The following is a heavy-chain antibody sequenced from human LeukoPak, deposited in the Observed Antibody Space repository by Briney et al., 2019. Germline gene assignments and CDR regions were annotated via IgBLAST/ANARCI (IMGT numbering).Heavy chain of an antibody. CDR3: ARDYLRGGDYGNWFDP. V-gene: IGHV3-30*04. J-gene: IGHJ5*02. Sequence: GRSLRLSCAASGFTFSSYAMHWVRQAPGKGLEWVAVISYDGSNKYYADSVKGRFTISRDNSKNTLCLQMNSLGAEDTAVYYCARDYLRGGDYGNWFDPWGQGTLVTVSS. CDR2: ISYDGSNK. D-gene: IGHD4-17*01. CDR1: GFTFSSYA.